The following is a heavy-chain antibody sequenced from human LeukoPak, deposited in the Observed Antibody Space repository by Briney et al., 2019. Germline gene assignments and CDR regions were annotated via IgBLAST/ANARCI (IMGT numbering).Heavy chain of an antibody. CDR1: GGTFSSYA. D-gene: IGHD3-22*01. V-gene: IGHV1-69*05. CDR3: ARDPPRDYYYDSPDAFDI. Sequence: ASVKVSCKASGGTFSSYAISWVRQAPGQGLEWMGGIIPIFGTANYAQKFQGRVTITTDESTSTAYMELRSLRSDDTAVYYCARDPPRDYYYDSPDAFDIWGQGTMVTVSS. CDR2: IIPIFGTA. J-gene: IGHJ3*02.